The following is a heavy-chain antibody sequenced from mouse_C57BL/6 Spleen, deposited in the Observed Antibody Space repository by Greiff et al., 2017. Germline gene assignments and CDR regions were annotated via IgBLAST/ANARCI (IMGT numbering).Heavy chain of an antibody. J-gene: IGHJ2*01. Sequence: EVKVVESGPGMVKPSQSLSLTCTVTGYSITSGYDWHWIRHFPGNKLEWMGYISYSGSTNYNPSLKSRISITHDTSKNHFFLKLNAVTTEDTATDYCAIEGYYGDFDYWGQGTTLTVSS. CDR2: ISYSGST. CDR3: AIEGYYGDFDY. V-gene: IGHV3-1*01. CDR1: GYSITSGYD. D-gene: IGHD1-1*01.